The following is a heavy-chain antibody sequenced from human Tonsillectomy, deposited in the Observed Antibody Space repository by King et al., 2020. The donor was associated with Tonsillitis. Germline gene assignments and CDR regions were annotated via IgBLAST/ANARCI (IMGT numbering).Heavy chain of an antibody. CDR1: GGSVSSSTYY. Sequence: QLQESGPGLVKPSETLSLSCTVSGGSVSSSTYYWGWIRQPPGKGLEWIGSMYYSGSTQYNPSLKSRVTISEEMSKNQFSLKLSSVTAADTAVYYCARIYSGYYLVAGDYYYYGMDVWGQGTTVTVSS. D-gene: IGHD5-12*01. CDR3: ARIYSGYYLVAGDYYYYGMDV. CDR2: MYYSGST. V-gene: IGHV4-39*01. J-gene: IGHJ6*02.